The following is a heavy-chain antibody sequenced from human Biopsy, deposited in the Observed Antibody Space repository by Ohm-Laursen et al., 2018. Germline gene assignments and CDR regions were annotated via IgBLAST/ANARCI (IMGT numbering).Heavy chain of an antibody. CDR3: ARHPTGFWFDP. Sequence: TLSLTCTASGGSISSETNYWGWIRQPPGKGLEWIGSIFYGGITYYNPSLKSRVTISVDTSKNQFSLNLSSVTGADTAVYYCARHPTGFWFDPWGQGTLVTVSS. V-gene: IGHV4-39*01. CDR2: IFYGGIT. D-gene: IGHD3-10*01. CDR1: GGSISSETNY. J-gene: IGHJ5*02.